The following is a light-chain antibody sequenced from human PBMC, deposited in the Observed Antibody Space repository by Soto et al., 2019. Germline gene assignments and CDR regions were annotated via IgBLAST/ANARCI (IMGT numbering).Light chain of an antibody. CDR2: ATS. CDR1: QDINKY. J-gene: IGKJ2*01. CDR3: QQSYSSPYT. Sequence: DIPMTQSPSSLSAAVGDRVTITCRASQDINKYLNWYRQTPGKAPSLLIFATSTLHSGVPSRFSGSRSGTDFSLTISSLQPEDFATYYCQQSYSSPYTFGRGTKLEF. V-gene: IGKV1-39*01.